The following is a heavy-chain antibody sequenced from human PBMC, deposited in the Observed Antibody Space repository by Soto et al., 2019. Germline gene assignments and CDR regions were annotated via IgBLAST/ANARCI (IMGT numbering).Heavy chain of an antibody. CDR3: VNDLPTPDWC. J-gene: IGHJ4*02. D-gene: IGHD2-21*01. CDR2: IGPNGGGA. CDR1: GFHFSGHT. Sequence: GGSLRLSCSASGFHFSGHTIYWVRQAPWKGLEYVSAIGPNGGGAYYADSVKGRFTISRDNSDNTLYLQMSSLRTEDTAPYYCVNDLPTPDWCWGQGTQVTVYS. V-gene: IGHV3-64D*06.